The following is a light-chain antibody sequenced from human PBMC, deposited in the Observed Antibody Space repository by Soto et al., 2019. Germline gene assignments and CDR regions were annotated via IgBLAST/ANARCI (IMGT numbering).Light chain of an antibody. CDR3: AAWDDSLSVWV. Sequence: QSVLTQPPSASGTPGQRVTISCSGSSSNIGSNSVYWYQQLPGTAPKLLIYSTNQRPSGVPDRFSGSKSGTSASLAISGLRSEDEADYYCAAWDDSLSVWVFGGGTKLTVL. V-gene: IGLV1-47*02. J-gene: IGLJ3*02. CDR1: SSNIGSNS. CDR2: STN.